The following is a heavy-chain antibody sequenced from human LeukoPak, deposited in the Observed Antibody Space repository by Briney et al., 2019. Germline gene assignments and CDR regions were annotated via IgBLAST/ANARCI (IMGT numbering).Heavy chain of an antibody. CDR1: GYTITNNY. Sequence: RASVKVSCKASGYTITNNYMHWVRQAPGQGLEWMGVINPSGTGTSYAQKFQGRVTMTRDTSISTAYMELSRLRSDDTAVYYCAREVPYRPPRPLNWFDPWGQGTLVTVSS. CDR2: INPSGTGT. CDR3: AREVPYRPPRPLNWFDP. J-gene: IGHJ5*02. D-gene: IGHD4-11*01. V-gene: IGHV1-46*01.